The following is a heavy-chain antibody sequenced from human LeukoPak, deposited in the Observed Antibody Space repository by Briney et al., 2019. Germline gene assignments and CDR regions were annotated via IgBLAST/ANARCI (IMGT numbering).Heavy chain of an antibody. V-gene: IGHV3-30*04. J-gene: IGHJ4*02. D-gene: IGHD2-15*01. CDR3: ARVEYPYCSGGSCYSPPVY. CDR1: GFTFSSYA. CDR2: ISYDGSNK. Sequence: GRSLRLSCAASGFTFSSYAMHWVRQAPGKGLEWVAVISYDGSNKYYADSVKGRFTISRDNSKNTLYLQMNSLRVEDTAVYYCARVEYPYCSGGSCYSPPVYWGQGTLVTVSS.